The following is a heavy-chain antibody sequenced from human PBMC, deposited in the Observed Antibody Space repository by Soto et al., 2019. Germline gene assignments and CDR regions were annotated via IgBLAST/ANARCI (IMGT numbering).Heavy chain of an antibody. CDR3: AGRGYDSSIRHFDY. Sequence: SETLSLTCTVSGGSISSSSYYWGWIRQPPGKGLEWIGSIYYSGSTYYNPSLKSRVTISVDTSKNQFSLKLSSVTAADTAVYYCAGRGYDSSIRHFDYWGQGTLVTVSS. V-gene: IGHV4-39*01. CDR2: IYYSGST. CDR1: GGSISSSSYY. J-gene: IGHJ4*02. D-gene: IGHD3-22*01.